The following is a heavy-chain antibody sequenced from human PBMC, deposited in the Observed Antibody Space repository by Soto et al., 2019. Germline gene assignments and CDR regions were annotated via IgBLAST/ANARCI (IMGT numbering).Heavy chain of an antibody. CDR2: INSKTDAGTI. V-gene: IGHV3-15*01. D-gene: IGHD3-10*01. CDR3: TKDWRVLGVTMYV. J-gene: IGHJ6*02. Sequence: EVQLVESGGGLVKPGGSLRLSCAASGFTFSNSCMSWVRQAPGKGLEWVGRINSKTDAGTIDYAAPAKGRFATSRAYSKNTLYLQMNNLETEDTGVYYCTKDWRVLGVTMYVWGPETMVTGSS. CDR1: GFTFSNSC.